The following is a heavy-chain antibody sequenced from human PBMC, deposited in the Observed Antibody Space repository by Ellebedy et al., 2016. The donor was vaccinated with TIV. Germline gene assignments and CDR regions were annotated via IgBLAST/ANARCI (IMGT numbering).Heavy chain of an antibody. CDR2: IYDEGTT. V-gene: IGHV3-53*01. CDR1: GFSVSSSY. D-gene: IGHD1-26*01. J-gene: IGHJ4*02. Sequence: PGGSLRLSCAASGFSVSSSYMSWVRQAPGKGLEWVSVIYDEGTTYYTNSVKGRFTISRDTSKNTLSLQLDSLRVDDTAVFYCARVRVGAPGYYFDSWGQGTLVTVSS. CDR3: ARVRVGAPGYYFDS.